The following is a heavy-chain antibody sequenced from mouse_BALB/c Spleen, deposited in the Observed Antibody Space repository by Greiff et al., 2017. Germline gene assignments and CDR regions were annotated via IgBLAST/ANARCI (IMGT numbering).Heavy chain of an antibody. V-gene: IGHV1S81*02. CDR3: TRSRDGYSDY. D-gene: IGHD2-3*01. J-gene: IGHJ2*01. CDR1: GYTFTSYY. CDR2: INPSNGGT. Sequence: LQQSGAELVKPGASVKLSCKASGYTFTSYYMYWVKLRPGQGLEWIGEINPSNGGTNFNEKFKSKATLTVDKSSSTAYMQLSSLTSEDSAVYYCTRSRDGYSDYWGQGTTLTVSS.